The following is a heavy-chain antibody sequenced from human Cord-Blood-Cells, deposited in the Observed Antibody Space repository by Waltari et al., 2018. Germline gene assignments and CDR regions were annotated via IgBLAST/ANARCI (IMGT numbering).Heavy chain of an antibody. CDR3: ARRTAARSGAFDI. CDR2: IYYSGST. Sequence: QLQLQESGPGLVKPSATLSPTCPFSGGSLSSSSYYWGWTRQPPGKGLEWIGSIYYSGSTYYNPSLKSRVTISVDTSKNQFSLKLSSVTAADTAVYYCARRTAARSGAFDIWGQGTMVTVSS. V-gene: IGHV4-39*07. CDR1: GGSLSSSSYY. D-gene: IGHD5-18*01. J-gene: IGHJ3*02.